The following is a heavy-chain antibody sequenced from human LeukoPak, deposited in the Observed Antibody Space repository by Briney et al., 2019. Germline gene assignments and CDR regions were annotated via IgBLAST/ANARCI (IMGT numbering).Heavy chain of an antibody. Sequence: ASVTVSCTASGYTFTGYYMHWVRQAPGQGLEWMGWINPNSGGTNYAQKFQGRVTMTRDTSISTAYMELSRLRSDDTAVYYCAREYGSYYFDRYYFDYWGQGTLVTVSS. V-gene: IGHV1-2*02. CDR2: INPNSGGT. CDR3: AREYGSYYFDRYYFDY. CDR1: GYTFTGYY. D-gene: IGHD1-26*01. J-gene: IGHJ4*02.